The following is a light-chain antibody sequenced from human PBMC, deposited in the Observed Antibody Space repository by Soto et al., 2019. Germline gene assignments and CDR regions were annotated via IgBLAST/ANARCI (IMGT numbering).Light chain of an antibody. V-gene: IGKV4-1*01. CDR2: WAS. Sequence: DIVMTQSPDSLAVSLGEVATINCKSSQSVLYSSNNKNYLAWYQQKPGQPPKLLIYWASTRESGVPDRFSGSGSGTDFTLTISSLQAADVAVYYCQQYYTTPRTFGQGTKVEIK. CDR1: QSVLYSSNNKNY. J-gene: IGKJ1*01. CDR3: QQYYTTPRT.